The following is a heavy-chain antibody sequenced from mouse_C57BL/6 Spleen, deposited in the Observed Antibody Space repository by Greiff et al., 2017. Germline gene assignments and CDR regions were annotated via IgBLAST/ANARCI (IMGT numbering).Heavy chain of an antibody. Sequence: EVQLQQSGPELVKPGASVKIPCKASGYTFTDYNMDWVKQSHGKSLEWIGDINPNNGGTIYNQKFKGKDTLTVDKSSSTAYMELRSLTSEDTAVYYCARWKGRGDYYYAMDYWGQGTSVTVSS. CDR2: INPNNGGT. J-gene: IGHJ4*01. CDR3: ARWKGRGDYYYAMDY. V-gene: IGHV1-18*01. D-gene: IGHD3-3*01. CDR1: GYTFTDYN.